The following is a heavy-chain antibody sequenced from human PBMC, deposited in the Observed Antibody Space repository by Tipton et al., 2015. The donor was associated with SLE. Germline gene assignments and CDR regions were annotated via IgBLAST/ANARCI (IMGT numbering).Heavy chain of an antibody. D-gene: IGHD3-10*01. J-gene: IGHJ4*02. CDR2: IYNDGST. CDR3: ARGPYYFASGGSPHLDY. CDR1: GFTFNSYA. Sequence: SLRLSCATSGFTFNSYAMSWVRQAPGKGLEWVSVIYNDGSTHYADSVKGRFTISKETSKNTLYLQMNTLRAEDTAIFYCARGPYYFASGGSPHLDYWGQGTLVTVSS. V-gene: IGHV3-23*03.